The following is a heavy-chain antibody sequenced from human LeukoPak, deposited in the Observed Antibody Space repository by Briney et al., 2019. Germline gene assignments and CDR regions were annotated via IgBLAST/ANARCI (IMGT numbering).Heavy chain of an antibody. CDR1: GGSITAYY. CDR2: VNHSRGT. CDR3: AREDYYFDS. Sequence: PSETLSLTSSVYGGSITAYYWSRIRQPPGKGLEWIGEVNHSRGTKYNPSLESRVTILLDASKNEFSLNLNSVTAADTAVYYCAREDYYFDSWGQGTLVTVSS. V-gene: IGHV4-34*01. J-gene: IGHJ4*02.